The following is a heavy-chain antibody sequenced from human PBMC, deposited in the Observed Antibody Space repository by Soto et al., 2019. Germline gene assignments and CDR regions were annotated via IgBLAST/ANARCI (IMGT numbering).Heavy chain of an antibody. CDR2: ISWNSGSI. CDR1: GFTFDDYA. V-gene: IGHV3-9*01. Sequence: EVQLVESGGGLVQPGRSLRLSCAASGFTFDDYAMHWVRQAPGKSLEWVSGISWNSGSIGYADSVKGRFTISRDNAKNSLYLQMNSLRAEDTALYYCAKDKMSSSWLRPYYFDYWGQGTLVTVSS. D-gene: IGHD6-13*01. CDR3: AKDKMSSSWLRPYYFDY. J-gene: IGHJ4*02.